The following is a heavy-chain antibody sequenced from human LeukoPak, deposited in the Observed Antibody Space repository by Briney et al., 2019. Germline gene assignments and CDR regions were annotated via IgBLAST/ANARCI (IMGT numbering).Heavy chain of an antibody. CDR2: INHSGST. CDR3: ANLYYCSSTSCYKDY. V-gene: IGHV4-34*01. CDR1: GGSFSGYY. Sequence: PSETLSLTCAVYGGSFSGYYWSWIRQPPGKGLEWIGEINHSGSTNYNPSLKSRVTISVDTSKNQFSLKLSSVTAADTAAYYCANLYYCSSTSCYKDYWGQGTLVTVSS. J-gene: IGHJ4*02. D-gene: IGHD2-2*02.